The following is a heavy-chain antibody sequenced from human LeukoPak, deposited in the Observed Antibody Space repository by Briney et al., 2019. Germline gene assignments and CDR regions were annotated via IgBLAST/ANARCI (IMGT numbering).Heavy chain of an antibody. CDR2: ISYDGSNK. CDR1: GFTFSSYG. D-gene: IGHD3-16*02. Sequence: GGSLRLSCAASGFTFSSYGMHWVRQAPGKGLEWVAVISYDGSNKYYADSVKGRFTISRDNSKNTLYLQMNSLRAEDTAVYYCAKDPYDYVWGSYRPFYGMDVWGQGTTVTVSS. V-gene: IGHV3-30*18. CDR3: AKDPYDYVWGSYRPFYGMDV. J-gene: IGHJ6*02.